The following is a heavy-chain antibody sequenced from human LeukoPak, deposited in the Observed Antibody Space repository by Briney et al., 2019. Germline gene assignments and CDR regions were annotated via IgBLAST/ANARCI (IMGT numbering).Heavy chain of an antibody. D-gene: IGHD6-19*01. CDR3: AAQQWLVTNYDY. CDR2: IKQDGSEK. Sequence: GGSLRLSCAASGFIFSSFWMSWARQAPGKGLEWVANIKQDGSEKYYVDSVKGRFTISRDNAKNSLYLQMNRLRAEDTAVYYCAAQQWLVTNYDYWGQGTLVTVSS. CDR1: GFIFSSFW. J-gene: IGHJ4*02. V-gene: IGHV3-7*01.